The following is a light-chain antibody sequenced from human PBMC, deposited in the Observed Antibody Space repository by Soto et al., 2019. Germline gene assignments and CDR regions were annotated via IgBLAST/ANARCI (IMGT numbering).Light chain of an antibody. V-gene: IGKV3-15*01. Sequence: EIVMTQSPGTLSESPGERATLSCRASQSVSSNLAWYQQKPGQAPRLLIYGAYTRVTGITARFSGSGSGTEFTLTISSLQSEDFAVYYCQQYNNWPRTFGQGTKVEIK. CDR3: QQYNNWPRT. CDR1: QSVSSN. J-gene: IGKJ1*01. CDR2: GAY.